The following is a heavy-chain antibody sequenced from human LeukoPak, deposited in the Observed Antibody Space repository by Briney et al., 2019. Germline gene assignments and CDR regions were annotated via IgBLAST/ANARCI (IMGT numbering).Heavy chain of an antibody. Sequence: GGSLRLSCSASGFTFSSYDMHWVRQATGKGLEWVSAIGTAGDTYYPGSVKGRFTISRENAKNSLYLQMNSLRAGDTAVYYCARGDRFGYYYYYYGMDAWGQGTMVTVSS. D-gene: IGHD3-10*01. V-gene: IGHV3-13*04. CDR2: IGTAGDT. J-gene: IGHJ6*02. CDR1: GFTFSSYD. CDR3: ARGDRFGYYYYYYGMDA.